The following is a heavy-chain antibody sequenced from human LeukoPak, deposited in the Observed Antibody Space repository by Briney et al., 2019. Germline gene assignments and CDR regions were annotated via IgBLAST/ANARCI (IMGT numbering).Heavy chain of an antibody. CDR3: ARPTPGARGYAFDI. Sequence: SEALSLTCTVSGGSISSSSYYWGWIRQPPGKGLEWIGSIYYSGSTYYNPSLKSRVTISVDTSKNQFSLKLSSVTAADTAVYYCARPTPGARGYAFDIWGQGTMVTVSS. D-gene: IGHD1-26*01. CDR2: IYYSGST. CDR1: GGSISSSSYY. J-gene: IGHJ3*02. V-gene: IGHV4-39*01.